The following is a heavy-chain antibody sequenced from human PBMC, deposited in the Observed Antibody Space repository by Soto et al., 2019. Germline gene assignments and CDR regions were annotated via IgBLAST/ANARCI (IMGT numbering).Heavy chain of an antibody. Sequence: PGGSLRLSCAASGFTFSSYAMHWVRQAPGKGLEWVAVISYDGSNKYYADSVKGRFTISRDNSKNTLYLQMNSLRAEDTAVYYCARDRTSLERPFYYYYGMDVWGQGTTVTVSS. D-gene: IGHD1-1*01. V-gene: IGHV3-30-3*01. CDR2: ISYDGSNK. CDR1: GFTFSSYA. CDR3: ARDRTSLERPFYYYYGMDV. J-gene: IGHJ6*02.